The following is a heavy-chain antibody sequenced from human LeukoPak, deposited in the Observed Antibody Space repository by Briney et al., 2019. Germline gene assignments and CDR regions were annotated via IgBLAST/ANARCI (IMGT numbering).Heavy chain of an antibody. Sequence: SETLSLTCAVYGGSLSAYYWTWIRQPPGKGLEWIGEINHGGSTNYNPSLKSRVTISVHTSKTQFSLKLSSVTAADTAVYYCARYLDYGGNSRVFQHWGQGTLVTVSS. CDR3: ARYLDYGGNSRVFQH. CDR2: INHGGST. V-gene: IGHV4-34*01. D-gene: IGHD4-23*01. J-gene: IGHJ1*01. CDR1: GGSLSAYY.